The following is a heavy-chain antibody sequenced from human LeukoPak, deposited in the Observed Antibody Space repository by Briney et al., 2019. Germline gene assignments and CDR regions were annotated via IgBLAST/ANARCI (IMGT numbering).Heavy chain of an antibody. Sequence: GGSLRLSCVASGFTVDTYWMSWVRQAPGKGLEWVAVIWSHGNTKKYADSVTGRFTISRDNSKNTLYLEMNTLRAEDTAVYYCARDDDYDDHNTFDMWGHGTMVTVSS. J-gene: IGHJ3*02. CDR1: GFTVDTYW. CDR3: ARDDDYDDHNTFDM. D-gene: IGHD4-17*01. CDR2: IWSHGNTK. V-gene: IGHV3-33*08.